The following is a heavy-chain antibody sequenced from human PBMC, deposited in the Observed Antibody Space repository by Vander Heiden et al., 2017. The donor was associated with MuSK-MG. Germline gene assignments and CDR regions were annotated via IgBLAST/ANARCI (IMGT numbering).Heavy chain of an antibody. J-gene: IGHJ4*02. D-gene: IGHD6-13*01. CDR3: AGEKRSSWVIDY. CDR1: GGSFSGYY. CDR2: INHSGST. V-gene: IGHV4-34*01. Sequence: QVQLQQWGAGLLKPSETLSLTCAVYGGSFSGYYWSWIRQPPGKGLEWIGEINHSGSTNYNPSLKSRVTISVDTSKNQFSLKLSSVTAADTAVYYCAGEKRSSWVIDYWGQGTLVTVSS.